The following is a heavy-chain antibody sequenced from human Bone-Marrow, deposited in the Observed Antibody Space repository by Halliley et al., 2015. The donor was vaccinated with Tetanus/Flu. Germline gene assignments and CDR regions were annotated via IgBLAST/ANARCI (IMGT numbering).Heavy chain of an antibody. CDR3: AKYQEAAAGTFFYFDF. J-gene: IGHJ4*02. V-gene: IGHV5-51*01. Sequence: GIPYPDDSATRYSPSFSGQVTISADKSITTAYLQWNSLKASDSAIYFCAKYQEAAAGTFFYFDFWGQGTLVTVSS. D-gene: IGHD1-1*01. CDR2: PYPDDSAT.